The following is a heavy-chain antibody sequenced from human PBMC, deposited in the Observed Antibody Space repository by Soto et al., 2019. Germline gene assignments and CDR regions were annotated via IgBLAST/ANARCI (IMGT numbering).Heavy chain of an antibody. CDR2: ISYDGSNK. CDR3: AKDREQLYFDY. V-gene: IGHV3-30*18. CDR1: GFTFRSYS. D-gene: IGHD6-13*01. J-gene: IGHJ4*02. Sequence: VQLVESGGGLVKPGGSLRLSCAASGFTFRSYSMHWVRQAPGKGLEWVAVISYDGSNKYYADSVKGRFTISRDNSKNTLYLQMNSLRAEDTAVYYCAKDREQLYFDYWGQGTLVTVSS.